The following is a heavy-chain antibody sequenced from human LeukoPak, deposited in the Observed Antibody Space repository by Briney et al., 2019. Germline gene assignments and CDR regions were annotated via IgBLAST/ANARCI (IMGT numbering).Heavy chain of an antibody. CDR3: ARDEEGDCGGDCYNWFAP. J-gene: IGHJ5*02. CDR2: INPIFGTD. Sequence: SVKVSCKASGYTFTGYYMHWVRQAPGQGLEWMGGINPIFGTDHYAQKFQDRVTITADISTNTVYMELSNLRSEDTAMYYCARDEEGDCGGDCYNWFAPWGQGTLVTVSS. V-gene: IGHV1-69*06. D-gene: IGHD2-21*02. CDR1: GYTFTGYY.